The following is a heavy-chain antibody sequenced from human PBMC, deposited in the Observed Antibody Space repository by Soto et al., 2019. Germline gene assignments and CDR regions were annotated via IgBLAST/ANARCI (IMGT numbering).Heavy chain of an antibody. CDR1: GFTFSSYW. CDR2: INSDGSST. Sequence: EVQLVESGGGLVQPGGSLRLSCAASGFTFSSYWMHWVRQAPGKGLVWVSRINSDGSSTSYADSVKGRFTISRDNAKNTLYMQMNSLRAEDTAVYYCARDLVTMIVVNGMDVWGPGTTVTVSS. J-gene: IGHJ6*02. D-gene: IGHD3-22*01. CDR3: ARDLVTMIVVNGMDV. V-gene: IGHV3-74*01.